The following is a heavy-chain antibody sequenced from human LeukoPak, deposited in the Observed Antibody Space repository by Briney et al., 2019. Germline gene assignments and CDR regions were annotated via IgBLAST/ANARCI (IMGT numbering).Heavy chain of an antibody. CDR3: AKDRAVRYFDWLLSSSGMDV. J-gene: IGHJ6*02. Sequence: GGSLRLSCAASGLTFSNNYMTWVRQAPGKGLEWVSAISGSGGSTYYADSVKGRFTISRDNSKNTLYLQMNSLRAEDTAVYYCAKDRAVRYFDWLLSSSGMDVWGQGTTVTVSS. CDR2: ISGSGGST. CDR1: GLTFSNNY. D-gene: IGHD3-9*01. V-gene: IGHV3-23*01.